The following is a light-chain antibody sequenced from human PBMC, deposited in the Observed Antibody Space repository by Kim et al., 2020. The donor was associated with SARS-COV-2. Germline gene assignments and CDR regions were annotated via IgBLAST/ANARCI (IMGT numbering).Light chain of an antibody. J-gene: IGLJ1*01. CDR1: SSHSGTGSD. CDR3: QSYDSSLSGSV. Sequence: GVTSACTGESSHSGTGSDVHWYQQLPGTAPKLLIYGNSNRPSGVPDRFSGSKSGTSASLAITGLQAEDEADYYCQSYDSSLSGSVFGTGTKVTVL. V-gene: IGLV1-40*01. CDR2: GNS.